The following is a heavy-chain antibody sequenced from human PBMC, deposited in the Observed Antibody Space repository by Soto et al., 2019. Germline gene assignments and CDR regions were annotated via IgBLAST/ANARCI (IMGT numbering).Heavy chain of an antibody. J-gene: IGHJ4*02. CDR1: GYSFTNYW. D-gene: IGHD3-16*01. CDR2: IYTEDSGT. CDR3: ARGKSSSQRGGLDV. V-gene: IGHV5-51*01. Sequence: LGEALKISCKGSGYSFTNYWIGWVRQMPGKDLEWIGIIYTEDSGTRYSPSFQGQVTISADKSIQTAYLQWGSLKASDSALYYCARGKSSSQRGGLDVWGQGTQVTVSS.